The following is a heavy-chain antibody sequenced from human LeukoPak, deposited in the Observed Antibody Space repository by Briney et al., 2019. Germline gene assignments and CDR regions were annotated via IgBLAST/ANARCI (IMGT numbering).Heavy chain of an antibody. CDR2: ISAYNGNT. Sequence: ASVKVPCKASGYTFTSYGISWVRQAPGQGLEWMGWISAYNGNTNYAQKLQGRVTMTTETSTSTAYMELRSMSSDDTAVYYCAKGYCTNGVCYKGIFDYWGQGTLVTVSS. D-gene: IGHD2-8*01. CDR3: AKGYCTNGVCYKGIFDY. V-gene: IGHV1-18*01. J-gene: IGHJ4*02. CDR1: GYTFTSYG.